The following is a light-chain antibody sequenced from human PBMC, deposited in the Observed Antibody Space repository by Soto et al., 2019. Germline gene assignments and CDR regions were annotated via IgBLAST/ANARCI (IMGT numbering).Light chain of an antibody. CDR2: GAS. J-gene: IGKJ2*01. V-gene: IGKV3-20*01. CDR3: QQYGSSLYT. CDR1: QSVSRNS. Sequence: EIVLTQSPGTLYLSPGERATLSCRASQSVSRNSLAWYQQKPGQAPRLLIYGASSRATGIPDRFSGSGSETDFPLTISRLEPEDFAVFYCQQYGSSLYTFGQGTKLDIK.